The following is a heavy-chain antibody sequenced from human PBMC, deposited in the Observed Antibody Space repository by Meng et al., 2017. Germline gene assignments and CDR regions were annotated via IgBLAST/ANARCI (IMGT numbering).Heavy chain of an antibody. CDR3: ARDLQGPMNIAVAARGYFDY. CDR2: ISSSGSTI. CDR1: GFTFSDYY. Sequence: GESLKISCAASGFTFSDYYMSWIRQAPGKGLEWVSYISSSGSTIYYADSVKGRFTISRDNAKNSLYLQMNSLRAEDTAVYYCARDLQGPMNIAVAARGYFDYWGQGTPVTVSS. J-gene: IGHJ4*02. V-gene: IGHV3-11*04. D-gene: IGHD6-19*01.